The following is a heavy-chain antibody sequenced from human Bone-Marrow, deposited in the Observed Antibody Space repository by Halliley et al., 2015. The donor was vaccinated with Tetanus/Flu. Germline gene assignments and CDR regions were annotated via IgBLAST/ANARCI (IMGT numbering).Heavy chain of an antibody. CDR3: ARRINYDTSGYYVDY. Sequence: FIYPGDPDPRYSPSFQGQVTISADKSISTAYLQWSSLKASDTAMYYCARRINYDTSGYYVDYWGQGTLVTVSS. J-gene: IGHJ4*02. D-gene: IGHD3-22*01. V-gene: IGHV5-51*01. CDR2: IYPGDPDP.